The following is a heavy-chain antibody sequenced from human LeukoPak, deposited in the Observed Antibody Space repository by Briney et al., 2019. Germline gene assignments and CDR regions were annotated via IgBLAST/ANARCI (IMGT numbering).Heavy chain of an antibody. CDR1: GFSFSSYW. CDR2: IKYDGSLK. V-gene: IGHV3-7*01. CDR3: ASSHDSSGND. Sequence: PAGSLRLSCAASGFSFSSYWMAWVRQAPGKGLEWVANIKYDGSLKFYGGSVKGRFTISRDNTKNSLYLEMNSLRVDDTALYFCASSHDSSGNDWGQGTMVTVSS. D-gene: IGHD3-22*01. J-gene: IGHJ4*02.